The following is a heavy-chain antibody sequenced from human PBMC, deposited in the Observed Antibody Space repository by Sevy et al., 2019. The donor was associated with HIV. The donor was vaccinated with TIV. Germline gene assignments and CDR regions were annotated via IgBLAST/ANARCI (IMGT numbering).Heavy chain of an antibody. CDR3: ATHAGIAAAGRVFDY. Sequence: GGSLRLSCAASGFTFSDHYMEWVRQAPGKGLEWVGRIRNKADSYTTEYAASVKGRFTISRDDSKNSLYLLMNSLKTEGTAVYYCATHAGIAAAGRVFDYWGQGTLVTVSS. J-gene: IGHJ4*02. CDR1: GFTFSDHY. V-gene: IGHV3-72*01. CDR2: IRNKADSYTT. D-gene: IGHD6-13*01.